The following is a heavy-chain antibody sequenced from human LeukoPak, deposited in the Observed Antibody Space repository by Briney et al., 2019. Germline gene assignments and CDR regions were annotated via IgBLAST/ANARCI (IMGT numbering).Heavy chain of an antibody. D-gene: IGHD6-19*01. CDR1: RFTVSSNY. J-gene: IGHJ1*01. CDR3: ARDPSSGWYPKYFQY. CDR2: IYSDDSS. Sequence: QPGGSLRLSCAASRFTVSSNYMSWVRQAPGKGLECVSVIYSDDSSYYADSVKGRFTISRDNSKNTLYLQMNSLRAEDTAVYYCARDPSSGWYPKYFQYWGQGTLVTVSS. V-gene: IGHV3-53*01.